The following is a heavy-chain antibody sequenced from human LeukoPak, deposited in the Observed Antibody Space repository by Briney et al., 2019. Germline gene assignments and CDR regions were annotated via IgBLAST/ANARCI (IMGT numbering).Heavy chain of an antibody. J-gene: IGHJ3*02. CDR1: GFTVSSNY. Sequence: GSLRLSCAASGFTVSSNYMSWVRQAPGKGLEWVSVIYSGGSTYYADSVKGRFTISRDNSKNTLYLQMNSLRAEDTAVYYCAREYGIVGATGAFDIWGQGTMVTVSS. CDR2: IYSGGST. V-gene: IGHV3-66*01. D-gene: IGHD1-26*01. CDR3: AREYGIVGATGAFDI.